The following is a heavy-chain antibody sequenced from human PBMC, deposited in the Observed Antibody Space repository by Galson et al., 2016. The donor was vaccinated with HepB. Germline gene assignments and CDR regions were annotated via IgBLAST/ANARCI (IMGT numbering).Heavy chain of an antibody. CDR1: GFTFNRYS. Sequence: SLRLSCAASGFTFNRYSMNWVRQAPGKGLEWVSYISGGSSTIYYADSVKGRFSISRDNAKSSLFLQMNSLRDEDTAVYFCARVQVSRLEYASSWDYWFFDLWGRGTLVSVSS. CDR3: ARVQVSRLEYASSWDYWFFDL. D-gene: IGHD6-6*01. V-gene: IGHV3-48*02. J-gene: IGHJ2*01. CDR2: ISGGSSTI.